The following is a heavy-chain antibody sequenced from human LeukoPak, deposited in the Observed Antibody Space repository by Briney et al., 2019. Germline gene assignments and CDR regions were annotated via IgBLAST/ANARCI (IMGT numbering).Heavy chain of an antibody. V-gene: IGHV3-30-3*01. D-gene: IGHD2-2*01. CDR3: ARNGIYQLHWVWFDP. CDR2: ISYDGSNK. CDR1: GFTFSSYA. Sequence: GGSLRLSCAASGFTFSSYAMHWVRQAPGKGLEWVAVISYDGSNKYYADSVKGRFTISRDNSKNTLYLQMNSLRAEDTAVYYCARNGIYQLHWVWFDPWGQGTLVTASS. J-gene: IGHJ5*02.